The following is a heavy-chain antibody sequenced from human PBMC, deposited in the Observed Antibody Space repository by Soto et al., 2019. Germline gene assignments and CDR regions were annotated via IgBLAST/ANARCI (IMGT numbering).Heavy chain of an antibody. J-gene: IGHJ3*02. V-gene: IGHV3-33*01. D-gene: IGHD1-26*01. Sequence: QVQLVESGGGVVQPGRSLRLSCAASGFTFSSYGMHWVRQAPGKGLEWVAVIWYDGSNKYYADSVKGRFTISRDNSKNTLYLQMNSLRAEDTAVYYCARDPGSTVIVGATADAFDIWGQGTMVTVSS. CDR3: ARDPGSTVIVGATADAFDI. CDR2: IWYDGSNK. CDR1: GFTFSSYG.